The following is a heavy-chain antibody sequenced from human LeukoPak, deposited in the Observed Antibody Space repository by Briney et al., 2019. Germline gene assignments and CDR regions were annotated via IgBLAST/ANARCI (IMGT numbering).Heavy chain of an antibody. CDR1: GFTFSSYG. D-gene: IGHD4-23*01. J-gene: IGHJ4*02. CDR3: AKDDTPYGGNSPFLGY. V-gene: IGHV3-30*18. CDR2: ISYDGSNK. Sequence: QTGGSLRLSCAASGFTFSSYGMHWVRQAPGKGLEWVAVISYDGSNKYYADSVKGRFTISRDNSKNTLYLQMNSLRAEDTAVYYCAKDDTPYGGNSPFLGYWGQGTLVTVSS.